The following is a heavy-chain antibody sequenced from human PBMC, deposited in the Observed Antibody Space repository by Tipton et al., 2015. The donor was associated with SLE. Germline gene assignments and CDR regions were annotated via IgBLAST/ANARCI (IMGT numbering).Heavy chain of an antibody. J-gene: IGHJ2*01. Sequence: TLSLTCTVSGDSLSDYYWGWVRQSPGKGLEWIGYIHHTDDTNYNGSLKSRVTISVDRSENQFSLKLSSVTAADTAVYYCARDRSYSSSRYFDLWGRGTLVTVSS. D-gene: IGHD6-6*01. V-gene: IGHV4-59*12. CDR3: ARDRSYSSSRYFDL. CDR2: IHHTDDT. CDR1: GDSLSDYY.